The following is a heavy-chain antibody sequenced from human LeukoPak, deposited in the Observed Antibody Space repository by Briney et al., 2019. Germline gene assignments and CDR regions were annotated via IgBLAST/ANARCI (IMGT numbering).Heavy chain of an antibody. CDR2: IYYSGST. J-gene: IGHJ4*02. Sequence: SQTLSLTCTVSGGSISSSNYYWAWIRQPPGKGLEYIGSIYYSGSTYYNPSLKSRVTISVDTSKNQFSLKLSSVTAGDTAVYYCARNASSIVVGPAAKSGYCLDYWGQGTLVTVSS. CDR1: GGSISSSNYY. V-gene: IGHV4-39*01. D-gene: IGHD2-2*01. CDR3: ARNASSIVVGPAAKSGYCLDY.